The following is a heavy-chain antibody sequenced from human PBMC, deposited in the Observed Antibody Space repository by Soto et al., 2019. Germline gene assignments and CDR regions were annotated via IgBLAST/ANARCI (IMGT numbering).Heavy chain of an antibody. CDR2: IYYSGST. Sequence: SETLSLTCTVSGGSISSSSYYWGWIRQPPGKGLEWIGSIYYSGSTYYNPSLKSRVTISVDTSKNQFSLKLSSVTAADTAVYYCARLGGDFWSGLYNWFDPWGQGTLVTVSS. V-gene: IGHV4-39*01. D-gene: IGHD3-3*01. CDR3: ARLGGDFWSGLYNWFDP. CDR1: GGSISSSSYY. J-gene: IGHJ5*02.